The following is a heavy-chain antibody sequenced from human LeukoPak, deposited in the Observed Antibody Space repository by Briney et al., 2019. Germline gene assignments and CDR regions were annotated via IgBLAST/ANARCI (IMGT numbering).Heavy chain of an antibody. CDR1: GFTFSGYW. CDR2: IKQDGGEK. V-gene: IGHV3-7*01. CDR3: AKDSLGYCSRASCYNYFDY. Sequence: PGGSLRLSCAASGFTFSGYWMSWLRQAPGKGLEWVANIKQDGGEKYYVDSVKGRFTISRDNAKNSLYLQMNSLRAGDTAVYYCAKDSLGYCSRASCYNYFDYWGQGTLVTVSS. D-gene: IGHD2-2*02. J-gene: IGHJ4*02.